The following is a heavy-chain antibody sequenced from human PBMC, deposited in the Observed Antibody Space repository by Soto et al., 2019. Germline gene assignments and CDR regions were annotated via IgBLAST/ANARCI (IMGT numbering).Heavy chain of an antibody. CDR3: ARAPPNNNWNWETYYYYYMDV. J-gene: IGHJ6*03. Sequence: QVQLVQSGAEVKKPGASVKVSCKASGYTFTSYGISWVRQAPGQGLEWMGWISAYNGNTNYAQKLQGRVTMTTDTSTSTAYMELRSLRSDDTAVYYCARAPPNNNWNWETYYYYYMDVWGKGTTVTVSS. CDR1: GYTFTSYG. V-gene: IGHV1-18*01. CDR2: ISAYNGNT. D-gene: IGHD1-7*01.